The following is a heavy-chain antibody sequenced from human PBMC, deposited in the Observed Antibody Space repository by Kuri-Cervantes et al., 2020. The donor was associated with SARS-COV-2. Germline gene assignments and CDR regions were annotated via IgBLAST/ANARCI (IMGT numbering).Heavy chain of an antibody. V-gene: IGHV3-21*01. J-gene: IGHJ3*02. CDR3: ARERGSSWYSSKAFDI. CDR2: ISSSSSYI. Sequence: GESLKISCAASGITFSSYSMNWVRQAPGKGLEWVSSISSSSSYIYYADSVKGRFTISRDNAKNSLYLQMNSLRAEDTAVYYCARERGSSWYSSKAFDIWGQGTMVTVSS. D-gene: IGHD6-13*01. CDR1: GITFSSYS.